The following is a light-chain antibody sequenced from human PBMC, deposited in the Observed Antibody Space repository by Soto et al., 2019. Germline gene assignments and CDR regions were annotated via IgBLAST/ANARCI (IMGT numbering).Light chain of an antibody. J-gene: IGKJ4*01. CDR1: QSVNNY. CDR3: QQRSIWPPLT. CDR2: DAS. V-gene: IGKV3-11*01. Sequence: EIVLTQSPATLSLSPGERATLSCRASQSVNNYLAWYQQKPGQAPRLLIYDASNRAPGIPARFSGSGSRTDSTLTISSLEPEDFSVYYCQQRSIWPPLTFGGGTKVEIK.